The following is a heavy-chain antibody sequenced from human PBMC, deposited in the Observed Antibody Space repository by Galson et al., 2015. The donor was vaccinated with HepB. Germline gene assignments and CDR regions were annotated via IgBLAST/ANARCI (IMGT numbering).Heavy chain of an antibody. J-gene: IGHJ3*01. CDR1: GFTFSSYA. CDR3: AKDIYRSRFQAFDV. CDR2: ISYDGSNK. Sequence: SLRLSCAASGFTFSSYAMHWVRQAPGKGLEWVAVISYDGSNKYYADSVKGRFTISRDNSKNTLFLYMSSLRTEDTAVYYCAKDIYRSRFQAFDVWGQGTMVTVSS. V-gene: IGHV3-30*04. D-gene: IGHD6-13*01.